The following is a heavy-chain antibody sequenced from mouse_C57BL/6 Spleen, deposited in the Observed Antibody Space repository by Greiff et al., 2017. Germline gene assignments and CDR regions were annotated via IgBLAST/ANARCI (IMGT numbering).Heavy chain of an antibody. CDR3: ARGYYYGSSPYWYFDV. D-gene: IGHD1-1*01. V-gene: IGHV5-4*03. CDR2: ISDGGSYT. Sequence: EVKLMESGGGLVKPGGSLKLSCAASGFTFSSYAMSWVRQTPEKRLEWVATISDGGSYTYYPDNVKGRFTISRDNAKNNLYLQMSHLKSEDTAMYYCARGYYYGSSPYWYFDVWGTGTTVTVSS. J-gene: IGHJ1*03. CDR1: GFTFSSYA.